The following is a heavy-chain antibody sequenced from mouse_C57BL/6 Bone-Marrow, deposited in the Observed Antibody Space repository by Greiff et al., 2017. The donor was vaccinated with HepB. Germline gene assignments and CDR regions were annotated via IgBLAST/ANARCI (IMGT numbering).Heavy chain of an antibody. Sequence: VKLMESGAELVRPGASVKLSCKASGYTFTDYYINWVKQRPGQGLEWIARIYPGSGNTYYNEKFKGKATLTAEKSSSTAYMQLSSLTSEDSAVYFCARCYYGSSPFDYWGQGTTLTVSS. CDR2: IYPGSGNT. D-gene: IGHD1-1*01. CDR1: GYTFTDYY. CDR3: ARCYYGSSPFDY. J-gene: IGHJ2*01. V-gene: IGHV1-76*01.